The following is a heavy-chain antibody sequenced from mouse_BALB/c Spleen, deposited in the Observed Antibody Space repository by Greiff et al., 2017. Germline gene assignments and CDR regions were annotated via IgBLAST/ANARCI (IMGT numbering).Heavy chain of an antibody. CDR2: ISSGGST. J-gene: IGHJ3*01. CDR1: GFTFSSYA. D-gene: IGHD2-2*01. CDR3: ARGGLPLSSFAY. V-gene: IGHV5-6-5*01. Sequence: DVKLVESGGGLVKPGGSLKLSCAASGFTFSSYAMSWVRQTPEKRLEWVASISSGGSTYYPDSVKGRFTISRDNARNILYLQMSGLRSEDTAMYYCARGGLPLSSFAYWGQGTLVTVSA.